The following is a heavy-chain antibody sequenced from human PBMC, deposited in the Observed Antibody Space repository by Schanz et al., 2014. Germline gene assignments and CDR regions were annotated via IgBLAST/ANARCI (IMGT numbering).Heavy chain of an antibody. CDR1: GFTFRTYL. CDR2: ISGSGVIT. V-gene: IGHV3-23*04. J-gene: IGHJ3*01. D-gene: IGHD5-12*01. Sequence: EVQLVESGGGLVQPGGSLRLSCAASGFTFRTYLMNWVRQAPGKGLEWVSGISGSGVITYYEDSVKGRFTISRDNSKNTLYLQMNSLRAEDTAIYYCARDEGRDGYNLAFDVWGQGTLVTVSS. CDR3: ARDEGRDGYNLAFDV.